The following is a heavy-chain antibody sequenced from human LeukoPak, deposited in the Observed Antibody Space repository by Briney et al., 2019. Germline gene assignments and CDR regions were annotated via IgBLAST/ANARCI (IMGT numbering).Heavy chain of an antibody. V-gene: IGHV6-1*01. CDR2: IYYRSKWYN. CDR3: ARDRGGSSWYYFDN. CDR1: GDSVSRNTAA. Sequence: SQTLSPICGISGDSVSRNTAAWYWVRQSPSRGLEWLGRIYYRSKWYNDYAVSVKSRITINLDTSKNHFSLQLNSVTPEDTALYYCARDRGGSSWYYFDNWGQGSLVTVSS. D-gene: IGHD6-13*01. J-gene: IGHJ4*02.